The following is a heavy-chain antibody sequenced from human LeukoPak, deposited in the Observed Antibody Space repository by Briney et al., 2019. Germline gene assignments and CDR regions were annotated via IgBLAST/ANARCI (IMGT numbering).Heavy chain of an antibody. Sequence: GGSLRLSCAASGFTFSGSAMHWVRQASGRGLEWVGRIRSKANSYATAYAASVKGRFTISRDDSKNTAYLQMNSLKTEDTAVYYCTRHYSSVTTGGYYYYYMDVWGKGTTVTVSS. CDR2: IRSKANSYAT. J-gene: IGHJ6*03. CDR1: GFTFSGSA. D-gene: IGHD4-17*01. V-gene: IGHV3-73*01. CDR3: TRHYSSVTTGGYYYYYMDV.